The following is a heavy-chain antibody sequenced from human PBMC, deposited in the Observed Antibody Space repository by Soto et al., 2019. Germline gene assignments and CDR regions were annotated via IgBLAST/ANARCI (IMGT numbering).Heavy chain of an antibody. CDR1: GFSFISYE. D-gene: IGHD3-10*01. V-gene: IGHV3-48*03. CDR2: ISKSGDTI. Sequence: PGGSLRLSCAASGFSFISYEMNWLRKPPGKGLEWVSSISKSGDTIYYAESVKGRFTIYRDNAKNSLFLQMNSLRPEDTAFYFCARPGYKDTWGQGTLVTVSS. CDR3: ARPGYKDT. J-gene: IGHJ4*02.